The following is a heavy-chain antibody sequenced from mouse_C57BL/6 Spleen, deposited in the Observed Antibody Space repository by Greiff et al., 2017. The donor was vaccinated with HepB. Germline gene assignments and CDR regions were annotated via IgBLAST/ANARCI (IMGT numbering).Heavy chain of an antibody. CDR3: AREGDYGYDWFAY. V-gene: IGHV1-47*01. CDR1: GYTFTTYP. CDR2: FHPYNDDT. D-gene: IGHD2-2*01. J-gene: IGHJ3*01. Sequence: VKLQESGAELVKPGASVKMSCKASGYTFTTYPIEWMKQNHGKSLEWIGNFHPYNDDTKYNEKFKGKATLTVEKSSSTVYLELSRLTSDDSAVYYCAREGDYGYDWFAYWGQGTLVTVSA.